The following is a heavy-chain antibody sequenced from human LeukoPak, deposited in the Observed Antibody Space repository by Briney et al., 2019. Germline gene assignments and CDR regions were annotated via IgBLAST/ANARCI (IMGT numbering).Heavy chain of an antibody. J-gene: IGHJ4*02. Sequence: SETLSLTCAVYGGSFSGYYWSWIRQPPGKGLEWIGEINHSGSTNYSPSLKSRVTISVDTSKNQFSLKLSSVTAADTAVYYCAGGGPIVATDYWGQGTLVTVSS. V-gene: IGHV4-34*01. D-gene: IGHD5-12*01. CDR3: AGGGPIVATDY. CDR1: GGSFSGYY. CDR2: INHSGST.